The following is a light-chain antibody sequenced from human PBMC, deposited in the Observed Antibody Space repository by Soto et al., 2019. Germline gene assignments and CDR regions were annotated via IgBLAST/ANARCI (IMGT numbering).Light chain of an antibody. V-gene: IGLV2-14*01. CDR2: VVS. Sequence: QSALTQPASVSGSPGQSITFSCTGTSSDLGGYNYVSWYQQHPGKAPKLVIYVVSNRPSGVSNRFSGSKSGNTASLTISGLQADDEADYYCSSYTTTSTLVFGGGTKLTVL. J-gene: IGLJ2*01. CDR1: SSDLGGYNY. CDR3: SSYTTTSTLV.